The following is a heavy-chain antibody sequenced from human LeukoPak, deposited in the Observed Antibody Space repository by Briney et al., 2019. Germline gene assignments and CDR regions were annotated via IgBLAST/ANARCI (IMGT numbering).Heavy chain of an antibody. CDR2: ISSSSSTI. CDR3: ARDQAQRAFDI. Sequence: GGSLRLSCAASGFTFSSYSMNWVRQAPGKGLEWVSYISSSSSTIYYADSVKGRFTISRDNAKNSLYLQMNSLRAEDTAVYYCARDQAQRAFDIWGQGTMVTVSS. J-gene: IGHJ3*02. V-gene: IGHV3-48*04. CDR1: GFTFSSYS.